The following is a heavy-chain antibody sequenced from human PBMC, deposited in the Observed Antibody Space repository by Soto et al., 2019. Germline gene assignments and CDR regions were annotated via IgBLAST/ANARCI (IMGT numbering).Heavy chain of an antibody. CDR2: INHSGST. CDR3: ARGRGRNCSSTSCNNGWFDP. V-gene: IGHV4-34*01. CDR1: GGSFSGYY. J-gene: IGHJ5*02. Sequence: SETLSLTCAVYGGSFSGYYWSWIRQPPGKGLEWIGEINHSGSTNYNPSLKSRVTISVDTSKNQFSLKLSSVTAADTAVYYCARGRGRNCSSTSCNNGWFDPWGQGTLVTVSS. D-gene: IGHD2-2*02.